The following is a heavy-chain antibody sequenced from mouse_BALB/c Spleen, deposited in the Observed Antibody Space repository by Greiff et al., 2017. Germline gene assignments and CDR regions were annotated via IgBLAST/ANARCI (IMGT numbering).Heavy chain of an antibody. CDR3: ARDSGITTATSYAMDY. D-gene: IGHD1-2*01. CDR1: GFTFSSYA. V-gene: IGHV5-9-4*01. Sequence: EVMLVESGGGLVKPGGSLKLSCAASGFTFSSYAMSWVRQSPEKRLEWVAEISSGGSYTYYPDTVTGRFTISRDNAKNTLYLEMSSLRSEDTAMYDCARDSGITTATSYAMDYWGQGTSVTVSA. J-gene: IGHJ4*01. CDR2: ISSGGSYT.